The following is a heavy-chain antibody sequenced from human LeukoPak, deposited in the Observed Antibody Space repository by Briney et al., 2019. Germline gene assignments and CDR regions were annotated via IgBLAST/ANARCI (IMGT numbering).Heavy chain of an antibody. V-gene: IGHV1-18*04. J-gene: IGHJ4*02. CDR2: VSAYNGNT. Sequence: ASVKVSCKASGYTFTGYYMHWVRQAPGQGLEWMGWVSAYNGNTNYAQKLQGRVTMTTDTSTSTACMELRSLRSDDTAVYYCARGYSSSWYDYWGQGTLVTVSS. CDR1: GYTFTGYY. D-gene: IGHD6-13*01. CDR3: ARGYSSSWYDY.